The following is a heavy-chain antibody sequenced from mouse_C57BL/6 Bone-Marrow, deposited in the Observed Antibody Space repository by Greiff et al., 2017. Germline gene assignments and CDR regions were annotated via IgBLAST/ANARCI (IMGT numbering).Heavy chain of an antibody. CDR3: ARSEGYDYYFDY. CDR2: INPSNGGT. V-gene: IGHV1-53*01. J-gene: IGHJ2*01. Sequence: VKLQQPGTELVKPGASVKLSCKASGYTFTSYWMHWVKQRPGQGLEWIGNINPSNGGTNYNEKFKSKATLTVDKSSSTAYMQLSSLTSEDSAVYYCARSEGYDYYFDYWGQGTTLTVSS. CDR1: GYTFTSYW. D-gene: IGHD2-4*01.